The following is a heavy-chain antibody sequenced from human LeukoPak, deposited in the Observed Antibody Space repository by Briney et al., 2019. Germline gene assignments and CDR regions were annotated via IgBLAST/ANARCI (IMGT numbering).Heavy chain of an antibody. CDR3: ARGRYSYGSHFDY. Sequence: PSETLSLTCTVSGGSISSYYWSWIRQPPGKGLEWIGYIYHSGSTYYNPSLKSRVTISVDRSKNQFSLKLSSVTAADTAVYYCARGRYSYGSHFDYWGQGTLVTVSS. V-gene: IGHV4-59*12. D-gene: IGHD5-18*01. CDR2: IYHSGST. CDR1: GGSISSYY. J-gene: IGHJ4*02.